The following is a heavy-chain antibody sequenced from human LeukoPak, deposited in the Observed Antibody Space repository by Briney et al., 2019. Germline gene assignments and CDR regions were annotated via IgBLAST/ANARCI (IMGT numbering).Heavy chain of an antibody. V-gene: IGHV1-3*01. D-gene: IGHD4-17*01. Sequence: ASVKVSCKASGGTFSSYAISWVRQAPGQGLEWMGWINAGNGNTKYSQKFQGRVTITRDTSASTAYMELSSLRSEDTAVYYCARRVRTVTTFYYYGMDVWGQGTTVTVSS. J-gene: IGHJ6*02. CDR1: GGTFSSYA. CDR3: ARRVRTVTTFYYYGMDV. CDR2: INAGNGNT.